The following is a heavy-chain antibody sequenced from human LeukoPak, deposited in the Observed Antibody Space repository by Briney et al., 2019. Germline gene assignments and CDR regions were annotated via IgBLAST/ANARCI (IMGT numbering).Heavy chain of an antibody. V-gene: IGHV1-18*01. CDR1: GYTFTSYG. J-gene: IGHJ4*02. Sequence: GASVKVSCKASGYTFTSYGISWVRQAPGQGLEWMGWISAYNGNTNYAQKFQGRVTMTRDTSTSTVYMELSSLRSEDTAVYYCARDQFPRTHSGYDYWGQGTLATVSS. D-gene: IGHD3-22*01. CDR3: ARDQFPRTHSGYDY. CDR2: ISAYNGNT.